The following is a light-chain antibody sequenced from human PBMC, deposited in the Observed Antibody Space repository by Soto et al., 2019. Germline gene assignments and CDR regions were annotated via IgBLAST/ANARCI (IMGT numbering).Light chain of an antibody. CDR1: QSVSSTF. CDR3: QHFDSSLT. J-gene: IGKJ1*01. V-gene: IGKV3-20*01. Sequence: EIVLTQSPGSLSLSPGERATLSCRASQSVSSTFFAWYQQRPGQAPRLLMYGTSSRATGITVRFSGSGSGTDFTLTISRLEPEDFEVYYCQHFDSSLTFGQGTKVEIK. CDR2: GTS.